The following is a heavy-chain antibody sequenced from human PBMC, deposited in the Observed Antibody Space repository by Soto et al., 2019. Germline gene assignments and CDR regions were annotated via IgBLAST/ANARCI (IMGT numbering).Heavy chain of an antibody. CDR3: AREALGSNNWFDP. Sequence: SETLSLTCTVSGGSISSYYWSWIRQPPGKGLEWIGYIYYSGSTNYNPSLKSRVTISVDTSKNQFSLKLSSVTAADTAVYYCAREALGSNNWFDPWGQGTLVTVSS. D-gene: IGHD2-15*01. J-gene: IGHJ5*02. CDR2: IYYSGST. CDR1: GGSISSYY. V-gene: IGHV4-59*01.